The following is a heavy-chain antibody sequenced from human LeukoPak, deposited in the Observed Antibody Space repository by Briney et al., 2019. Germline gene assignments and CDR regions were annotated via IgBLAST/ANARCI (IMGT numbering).Heavy chain of an antibody. D-gene: IGHD1-1*01. CDR2: IRSKAYGETA. CDR3: TRDRGAYNLYDY. V-gene: IGHV3-49*04. CDR1: GFIFSGYA. J-gene: IGHJ4*02. Sequence: PGGSLRLSCAASGFIFSGYAMNWVRQAPGKGLEWVGFIRSKAYGETADYAASVKGRFTISRDDSKAIAYLQMNSLKTEDTAVYHCTRDRGAYNLYDYWGQGTLVTVSS.